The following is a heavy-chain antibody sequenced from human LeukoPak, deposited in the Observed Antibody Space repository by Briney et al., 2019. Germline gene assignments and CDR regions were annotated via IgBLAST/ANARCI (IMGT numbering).Heavy chain of an antibody. Sequence: SRTLSLTCTVSGGSISSGDYYWSWIRQPPGKGLEWIGYIYYSGSTYYNPSLKSRVTISVDTSKNQFSLKLSSVTAADTAVYYCARGGISHGSGSYYYMDVWGKGTTVTVSS. D-gene: IGHD3-10*01. V-gene: IGHV4-30-4*08. CDR1: GGSISSGDYY. J-gene: IGHJ6*03. CDR2: IYYSGST. CDR3: ARGGISHGSGSYYYMDV.